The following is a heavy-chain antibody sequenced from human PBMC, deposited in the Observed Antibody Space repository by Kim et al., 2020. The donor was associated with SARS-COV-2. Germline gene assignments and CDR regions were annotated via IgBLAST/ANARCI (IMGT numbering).Heavy chain of an antibody. CDR2: ISSNGGST. CDR1: GFTFSSYA. Sequence: GGSLRLSCSASGFTFSSYAMHWVRQAPGKGLEYVSAISSNGGSTYYADSVKGRFTISRDNSKNTLYLQMSSLRAEDTAVYYCVKDRTRPTAVVVTAIFDYWGQGTLVTVSS. D-gene: IGHD2-21*02. J-gene: IGHJ4*02. V-gene: IGHV3-64D*09. CDR3: VKDRTRPTAVVVTAIFDY.